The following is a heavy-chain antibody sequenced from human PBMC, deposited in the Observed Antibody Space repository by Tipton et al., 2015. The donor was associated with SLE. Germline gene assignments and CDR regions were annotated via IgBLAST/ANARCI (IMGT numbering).Heavy chain of an antibody. D-gene: IGHD1-26*01. CDR3: TRGVGARGSNLDY. Sequence: TLSLTCTVSGDSTSVHYWSWIRQSPGKGLEWIGYIYYSGNTNYNPSLKSRVRMSVDTSKNQISLKLSSVTAADTAVYYCTRGVGARGSNLDYWGQGSLVTVSS. V-gene: IGHV4-59*08. CDR2: IYYSGNT. J-gene: IGHJ4*02. CDR1: GDSTSVHY.